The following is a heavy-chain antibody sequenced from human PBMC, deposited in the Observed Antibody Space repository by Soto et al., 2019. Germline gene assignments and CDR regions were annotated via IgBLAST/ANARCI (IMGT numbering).Heavy chain of an antibody. J-gene: IGHJ3*02. Sequence: GASVKVSCKASGYTFSSYSVHWVRQAPGQGLEWMGVINPSGGSTSYAQKFQGRVTMTRDTSTSTVYVELSSLRSEDTAVYYCARDRLPSYDSSGYYDAFDIWGQGTMVTVSS. CDR2: INPSGGST. CDR3: ARDRLPSYDSSGYYDAFDI. D-gene: IGHD3-22*01. CDR1: GYTFSSYS. V-gene: IGHV1-46*01.